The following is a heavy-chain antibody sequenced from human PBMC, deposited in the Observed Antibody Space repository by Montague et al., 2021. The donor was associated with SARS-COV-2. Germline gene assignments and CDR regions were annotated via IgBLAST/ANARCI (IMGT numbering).Heavy chain of an antibody. CDR3: ARAGLGGAYYYYYGMDV. CDR2: IGTAGDT. J-gene: IGHJ6*02. V-gene: IGHV3-13*01. CDR1: GFTFSSYD. Sequence: FLRLSCAASGFTFSSYDMHWVRQATGKGLEWVSAIGTAGDTYYPGSVKGRFTISRENAKNSLYLQMNSLRAGDTAVYYCARAGLGGAYYYYYGMDVWGQGTTVTVSS. D-gene: IGHD4-23*01.